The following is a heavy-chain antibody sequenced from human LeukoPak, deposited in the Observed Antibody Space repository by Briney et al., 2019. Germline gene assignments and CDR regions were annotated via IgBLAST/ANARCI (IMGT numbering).Heavy chain of an antibody. CDR1: GYTFTGYY. D-gene: IGHD1-26*01. J-gene: IGHJ5*02. CDR2: INPNSGGT. CDR3: ARGVGAPNWFDP. V-gene: IGHV1-2*02. Sequence: ASVKVSCKASGYTFTGYYLQWVRQAPGQGLEWMGWINPNSGGTEYAQRFQGRVTMTRDKSISTAYMELSRLRSDDTAVYYCARGVGAPNWFDPWGQGTLVTVSS.